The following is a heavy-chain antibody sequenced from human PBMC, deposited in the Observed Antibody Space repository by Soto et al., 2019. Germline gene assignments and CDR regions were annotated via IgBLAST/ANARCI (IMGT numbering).Heavy chain of an antibody. CDR3: TRHGRYRYCSGGSCYSDYYYYMDV. D-gene: IGHD2-15*01. CDR2: IRSKANSYAT. V-gene: IGHV3-73*01. CDR1: GFTFSGSA. Sequence: GGSLRLSCAASGFTFSGSAMHWVRQASGKGLEWVGRIRSKANSYATAYAASVKGRFTISRDDSKNTAYLQMNSLKTEDTAVYYCTRHGRYRYCSGGSCYSDYYYYMDVWGKGT. J-gene: IGHJ6*03.